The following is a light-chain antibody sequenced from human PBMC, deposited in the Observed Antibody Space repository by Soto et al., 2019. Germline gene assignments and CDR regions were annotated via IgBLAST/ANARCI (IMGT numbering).Light chain of an antibody. CDR3: QHYDDWPPMYT. CDR1: QSVSSN. J-gene: IGKJ2*01. Sequence: EIVVTQSPATMTVSPGERATLSCRASQSVSSNLAWYQQKPGRAPRLLIYAASTRATGVPARFSGSGSGTEFTLTISSLQSEDCAVYYCQHYDDWPPMYTVGQGTKVDIK. V-gene: IGKV3-15*01. CDR2: AAS.